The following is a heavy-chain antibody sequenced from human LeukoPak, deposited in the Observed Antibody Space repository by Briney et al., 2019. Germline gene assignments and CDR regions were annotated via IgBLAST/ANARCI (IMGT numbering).Heavy chain of an antibody. Sequence: PSETLSLTCTVSGGSINTYYWSWIRQPAGKGLEWIGRIYSIGSTDYNPSLKSRVTMSVDTSKNQFSLKMSSVTAADTAIYHCARWLQMGGDYFDYWGQGTLVTVSS. CDR1: GGSINTYY. CDR2: IYSIGST. D-gene: IGHD5-24*01. V-gene: IGHV4-4*07. J-gene: IGHJ4*02. CDR3: ARWLQMGGDYFDY.